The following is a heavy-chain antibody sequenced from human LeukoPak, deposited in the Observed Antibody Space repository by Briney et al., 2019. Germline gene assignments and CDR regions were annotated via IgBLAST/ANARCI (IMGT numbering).Heavy chain of an antibody. Sequence: GASVKVSCKASGYTFIGYYIHWVRQAPGQGLEWMGWLNPNTGGTIYAQKFQGRVTMTRDTSISTAYMELSRLRSDDTAVYYCVRDRNGYDFVHWGQGALVTVSS. D-gene: IGHD5-12*01. V-gene: IGHV1-2*02. CDR3: VRDRNGYDFVH. J-gene: IGHJ4*02. CDR2: LNPNTGGT. CDR1: GYTFIGYY.